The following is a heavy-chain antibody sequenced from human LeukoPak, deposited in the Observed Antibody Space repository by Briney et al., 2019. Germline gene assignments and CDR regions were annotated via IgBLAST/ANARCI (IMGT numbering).Heavy chain of an antibody. J-gene: IGHJ4*03. Sequence: AAVKLCCTASGYTFTSYGFTWVRQPPGQGLEWMGWINSYNGNTQYAPKFKGRVTTTIDTSTSTAYMELRSLGSDDTAVYYCARRGNWNDFDYWGQGTMVIVSS. CDR3: ARRGNWNDFDY. V-gene: IGHV1-18*01. CDR1: GYTFTSYG. CDR2: INSYNGNT. D-gene: IGHD1-20*01.